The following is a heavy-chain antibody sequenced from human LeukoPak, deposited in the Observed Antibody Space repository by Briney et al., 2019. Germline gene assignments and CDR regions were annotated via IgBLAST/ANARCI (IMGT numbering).Heavy chain of an antibody. Sequence: GGSLRLSCAASGFTFSSYWMSWVRQAPGKGLEWVANIKRDGSEKYYVDSVKGRFTISRDNAKNSLYLQMNSLRAEDTAVYYCARATPPPVSVYYYYMDVWGKGTTVTVSS. CDR2: IKRDGSEK. CDR3: ARATPPPVSVYYYYMDV. D-gene: IGHD3-10*01. J-gene: IGHJ6*03. V-gene: IGHV3-7*01. CDR1: GFTFSSYW.